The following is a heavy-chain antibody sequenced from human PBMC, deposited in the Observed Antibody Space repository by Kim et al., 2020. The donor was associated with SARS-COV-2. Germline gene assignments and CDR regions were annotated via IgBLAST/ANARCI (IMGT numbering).Heavy chain of an antibody. Sequence: GGSLRLSCAASGFTFSDYYMSWIRQAPGKGLEWVSYISSSSSYTNYADSVKGRFTISRDNAKNSLYLQMNSLRAEDTAVYYCARDQLVGLLRRSGMDVWGQGTTVTVSS. J-gene: IGHJ6*02. CDR2: ISSSSSYT. CDR1: GFTFSDYY. CDR3: ARDQLVGLLRRSGMDV. V-gene: IGHV3-11*05. D-gene: IGHD6-6*01.